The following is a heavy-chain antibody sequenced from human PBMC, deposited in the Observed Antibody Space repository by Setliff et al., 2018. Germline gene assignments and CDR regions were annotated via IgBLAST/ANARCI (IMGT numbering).Heavy chain of an antibody. CDR3: ARHTESWYFDS. CDR1: GYSISSGYY. CDR2: FYHGGNT. Sequence: SETLSLTCTVSGYSISSGYYWGWIRQPTGKGLEWLGTFYHGGNTYYNPSLKSRVTISVDTSKNRFSLKLSSVTAADTAIYYCARHTESWYFDSWGRGTLVTVSS. V-gene: IGHV4-38-2*02. J-gene: IGHJ4*02.